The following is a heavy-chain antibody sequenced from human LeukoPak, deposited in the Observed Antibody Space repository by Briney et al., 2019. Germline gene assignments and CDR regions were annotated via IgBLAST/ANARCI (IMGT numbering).Heavy chain of an antibody. V-gene: IGHV4-59*01. J-gene: IGHJ3*02. Sequence: SETLSLTCTVSGGSISSYYWSWIRQPPGKGLEWIGYIYYSGSTNYNPSLKSRVTISVDTSKNQFSLKLSSVTAADTAVYYCARDHVAYYYDSSATGAFDIWGQGTMVTVSS. D-gene: IGHD3-22*01. CDR1: GGSISSYY. CDR3: ARDHVAYYYDSSATGAFDI. CDR2: IYYSGST.